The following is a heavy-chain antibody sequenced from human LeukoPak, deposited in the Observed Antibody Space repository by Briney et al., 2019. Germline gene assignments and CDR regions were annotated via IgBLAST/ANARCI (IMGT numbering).Heavy chain of an antibody. Sequence: ASVTVSCKASGYTFTSYYMHWVRQAPGQGLEWMGIINPSGGRTSYAQKFQGRVTMTRDTSTSTIYIELYSLRSDDTAVYYCARGGRDYGDTRFDPWGQGTLVTVSS. CDR2: INPSGGRT. CDR3: ARGGRDYGDTRFDP. V-gene: IGHV1-46*01. CDR1: GYTFTSYY. J-gene: IGHJ5*02. D-gene: IGHD4-17*01.